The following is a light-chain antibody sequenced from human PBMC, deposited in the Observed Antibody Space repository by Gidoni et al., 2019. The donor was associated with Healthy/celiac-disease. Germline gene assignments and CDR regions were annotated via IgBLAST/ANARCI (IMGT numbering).Light chain of an antibody. J-gene: IGKJ1*01. CDR2: KAS. Sequence: DIQMTPSPSTLSASVGDRVTITCRASQSISSWLAWYQQKPGKAPKLLIYKASSLESGVPSRFSGSGSGTEFTLTISSLQADDFATYYCQQYNSYSRTFGQGTKVEIK. CDR1: QSISSW. CDR3: QQYNSYSRT. V-gene: IGKV1-5*03.